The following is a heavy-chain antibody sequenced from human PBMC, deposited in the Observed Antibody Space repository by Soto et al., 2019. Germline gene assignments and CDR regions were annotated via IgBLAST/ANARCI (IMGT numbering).Heavy chain of an antibody. CDR3: ARYRREAVAGYTLDN. CDR2: VYNSGST. V-gene: IGHV4-59*01. D-gene: IGHD6-13*01. J-gene: IGHJ4*02. CDR1: GGSISSNY. Sequence: KPSETLSLTCTVSGGSISSNYWTWIRQPPRKGLEWIGNVYNSGSTNYNPSLKSRVTISEDTSKSQFSVKVNSMTAADTAVYYCARYRREAVAGYTLDNWGQGILVTVSS.